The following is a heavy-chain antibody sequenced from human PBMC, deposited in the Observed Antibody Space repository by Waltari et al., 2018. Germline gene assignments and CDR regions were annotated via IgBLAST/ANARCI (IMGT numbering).Heavy chain of an antibody. Sequence: EVQLVESGGGLVKPGGSLRLSCAASGFTFSSYSMNWVRQAPGKGLEWVSSISSSSSYIDYADSVNGRFTISRDNAKNSLYLQMNSLRAEDTAVYYCARDGGGAAFDYWGQGTLVTVSS. J-gene: IGHJ4*02. CDR2: ISSSSSYI. CDR1: GFTFSSYS. CDR3: ARDGGGAAFDY. D-gene: IGHD1-26*01. V-gene: IGHV3-21*01.